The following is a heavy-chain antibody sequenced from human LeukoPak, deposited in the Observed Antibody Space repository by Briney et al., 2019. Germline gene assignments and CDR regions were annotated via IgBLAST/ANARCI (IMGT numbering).Heavy chain of an antibody. J-gene: IGHJ6*04. CDR1: GFTFSSYS. D-gene: IGHD3-10*01. V-gene: IGHV3-21*01. CDR2: ISSSSSYI. CDR3: ASTTHLGGIGVDV. Sequence: GGSLRLSCAAPGFTFSSYSMNWVRQAPGKGLEWVSSISSSSSYIYYADSVKGRFTISRDNAKNSLYLQMNSLRAEDTAVYYCASTTHLGGIGVDVWGKGTTVTVSS.